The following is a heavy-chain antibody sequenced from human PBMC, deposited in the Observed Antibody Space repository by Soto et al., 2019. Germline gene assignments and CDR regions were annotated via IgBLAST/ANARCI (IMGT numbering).Heavy chain of an antibody. Sequence: PGESLKISCKGSGYSFTSYWIGWVRQMPGKGLEWMGIIYPGDSDTRYSPSFQGQVTISADKSISTAYLQWSSLQASDTAIYYCARQGRCSSTSCYTGANFYYSGMDVWGQGTTVTVSS. V-gene: IGHV5-51*01. J-gene: IGHJ6*02. CDR3: ARQGRCSSTSCYTGANFYYSGMDV. CDR2: IYPGDSDT. CDR1: GYSFTSYW. D-gene: IGHD2-2*02.